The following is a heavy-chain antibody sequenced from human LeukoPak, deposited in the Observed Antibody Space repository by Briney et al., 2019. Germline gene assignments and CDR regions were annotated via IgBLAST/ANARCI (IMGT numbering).Heavy chain of an antibody. V-gene: IGHV3-30*18. CDR2: ISYDGSNK. CDR1: GFTFSSYG. Sequence: GRSLGLSCAASGFTFSSYGMHWVRQAPGKGLEWVAVISYDGSNKYYADSVKGRFTISRDNSKNTLYLQMNSLRAEDTAVYYCAKGLQLWAPIDYWGQGTLVTVSS. D-gene: IGHD5-18*01. CDR3: AKGLQLWAPIDY. J-gene: IGHJ4*02.